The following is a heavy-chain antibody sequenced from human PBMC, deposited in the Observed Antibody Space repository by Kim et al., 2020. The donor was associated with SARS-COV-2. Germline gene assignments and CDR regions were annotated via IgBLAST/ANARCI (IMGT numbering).Heavy chain of an antibody. Sequence: GGSLRLSCAGSGFTFSSHSIQWVRQAPNKGLEWVAVISNDAKQKYYADSVTGRFAISRDNSRNLVYLHMNSLRTDDTGLYFCAREIGTTFLCDNLGQVTL. D-gene: IGHD1-1*01. J-gene: IGHJ4*02. CDR2: ISNDAKQK. CDR3: AREIGTTFLCDN. V-gene: IGHV3-30*09. CDR1: GFTFSSHS.